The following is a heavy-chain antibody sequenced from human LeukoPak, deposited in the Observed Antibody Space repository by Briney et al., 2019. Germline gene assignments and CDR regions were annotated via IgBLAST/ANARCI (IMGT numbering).Heavy chain of an antibody. J-gene: IGHJ4*02. CDR1: GYTFTGYY. CDR2: INPNSGGT. Sequence: ASVKVSCKASGYTFTGYYMHWVRQAPGQGLEWMGWINPNSGGTNYVQKFQGRVTMTRDTSISTAYMELSRLRSDDTAVYYCARDLRCSGGSCGDYWGQGTLVTVSS. D-gene: IGHD2-15*01. CDR3: ARDLRCSGGSCGDY. V-gene: IGHV1-2*02.